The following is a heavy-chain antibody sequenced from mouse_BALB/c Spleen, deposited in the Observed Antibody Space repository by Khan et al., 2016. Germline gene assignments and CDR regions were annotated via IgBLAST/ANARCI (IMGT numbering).Heavy chain of an antibody. CDR3: VRDGNYVDY. D-gene: IGHD1-1*02. V-gene: IGHV10S3*01. J-gene: IGHJ2*01. Sequence: EVQLVETGGGLVQPKGSLKLSCAASGFTFNTNAMNWVRQAPGKGLEWVARIRSKSNNYATYYADSVKDRFTISRDDSQSMLYLQMNNLKTEDTAMYYCVRDGNYVDYWGQGTTLTVSS. CDR2: IRSKSNNYAT. CDR1: GFTFNTNA.